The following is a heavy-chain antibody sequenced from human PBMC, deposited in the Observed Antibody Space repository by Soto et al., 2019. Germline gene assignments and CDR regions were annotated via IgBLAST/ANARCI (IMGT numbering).Heavy chain of an antibody. CDR3: ARDRGTYGDYVIYYCGMDV. V-gene: IGHV4-61*01. CDR1: GGSVSSGSYY. J-gene: IGHJ6*02. D-gene: IGHD4-17*01. CDR2: IYYSGST. Sequence: SETLSLTCTVSGGSVSSGSYYWSWIRQPPGKGLEWIGYIYYSGSTNYNPSLKSRVTISVDTSKNQFSLKLSSVTAADTAVYYCARDRGTYGDYVIYYCGMDVWGQGTTVTVSS.